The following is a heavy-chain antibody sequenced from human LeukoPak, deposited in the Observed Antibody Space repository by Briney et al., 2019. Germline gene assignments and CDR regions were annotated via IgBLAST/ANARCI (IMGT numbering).Heavy chain of an antibody. D-gene: IGHD6-6*01. CDR1: GGSISSGGYS. J-gene: IGHJ4*02. Sequence: SETLSLTCAVSGGSISSGGYSWSWIRQPPGKGLEWIGYIYHSGSTNYNPSLKSRVTISVDTSKNQFSLKLSSVTAADTAVYYCASYSSSSHFDYWGQGTLVTVSS. CDR2: IYHSGST. V-gene: IGHV4-30-2*01. CDR3: ASYSSSSHFDY.